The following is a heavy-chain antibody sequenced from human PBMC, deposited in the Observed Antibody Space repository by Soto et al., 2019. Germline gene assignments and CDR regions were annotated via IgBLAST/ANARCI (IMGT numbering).Heavy chain of an antibody. V-gene: IGHV3-30*18. CDR1: GFTFSSYG. J-gene: IGHJ4*02. D-gene: IGHD1-26*01. Sequence: QVQLVESGGGVVQPGRSLRLSCAASGFTFSSYGMHWVRQAPGKGLEWVAVISYDGSNKYYADSVKGRFTISRDNSKNTLYLQMNSLRAEDTAVYYCAKDSSGSYYTDYWGQGTLVTVSS. CDR3: AKDSSGSYYTDY. CDR2: ISYDGSNK.